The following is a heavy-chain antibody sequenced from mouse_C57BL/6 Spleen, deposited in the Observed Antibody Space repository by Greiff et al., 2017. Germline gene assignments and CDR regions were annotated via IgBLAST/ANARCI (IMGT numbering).Heavy chain of an antibody. V-gene: IGHV1-52*01. Sequence: QVQLQQSGAELVRPGSSVKLSCKASGYTFTSYWMHWVKQRPIQGLEWIGNIDPSDSETHYNQKFKDKATLTVDKSSSTAYMQLSSLTSEDSAVYYCARDDGYYQFAYWGQGTLVTVSA. CDR1: GYTFTSYW. CDR3: ARDDGYYQFAY. D-gene: IGHD2-3*01. J-gene: IGHJ3*01. CDR2: IDPSDSET.